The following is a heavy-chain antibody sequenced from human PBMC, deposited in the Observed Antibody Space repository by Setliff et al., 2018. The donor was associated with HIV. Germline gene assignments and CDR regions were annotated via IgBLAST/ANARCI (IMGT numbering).Heavy chain of an antibody. Sequence: GGSLRLSCAASGFTVDTGAMNWVRQAPGKGLEWVSTIGCWGTCTYYADSVKGRFTISRDNSKSTLYLQMNSLRAEDTAVYYCAKAARDYYDSSGYYIGIDYWGRGTLVTVSS. V-gene: IGHV3-23*01. J-gene: IGHJ4*02. CDR1: GFTVDTGA. D-gene: IGHD3-22*01. CDR3: AKAARDYYDSSGYYIGIDY. CDR2: IGCWGTCT.